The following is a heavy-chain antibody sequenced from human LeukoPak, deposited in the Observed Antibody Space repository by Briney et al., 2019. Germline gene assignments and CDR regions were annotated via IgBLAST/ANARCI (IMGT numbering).Heavy chain of an antibody. D-gene: IGHD2-21*02. CDR2: IGSSSIHI. CDR3: ARGVSYRVVVTATDFDY. J-gene: IGHJ4*02. Sequence: GGSLRLSCEASGFTFSSYYMNWVRQAPGRGLEWVSSIGSSSIHIYYADSVKGRFTISRDNAKNSLYLQMNSLRAEGTAVYYCARGVSYRVVVTATDFDYWGQGTLVTVSS. CDR1: GFTFSSYY. V-gene: IGHV3-21*01.